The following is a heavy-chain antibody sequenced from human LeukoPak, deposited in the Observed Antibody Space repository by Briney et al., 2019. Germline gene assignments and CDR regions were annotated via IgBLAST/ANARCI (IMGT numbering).Heavy chain of an antibody. CDR1: GGSFSGYY. D-gene: IGHD6-19*01. V-gene: IGHV4-34*01. CDR3: ARRPSVAGYAD. J-gene: IGHJ4*02. CDR2: INHSGST. Sequence: PSETLSLTCAVYGGSFSGYYWSWIRQPPGKGLEWIGEINHSGSTNYNPSLKSRVTIPVDTSKNQFSLMLSSVTAADTAVYYCARRPSVAGYADWGQGTLVTVSS.